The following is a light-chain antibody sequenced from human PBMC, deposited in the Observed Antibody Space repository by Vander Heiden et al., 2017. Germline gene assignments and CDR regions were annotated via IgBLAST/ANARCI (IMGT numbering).Light chain of an antibody. Sequence: SYELPPPPSVSVSPGQTASITCLGDKLGDKYDCWYQQKAGQSPVLVIDQDSKRPSGIPERFSGSNSGNTATLTNSGTQAMDEADYYCQAWDSSTVVFGGGTKLTVL. CDR3: QAWDSSTVV. CDR1: KLGDKY. CDR2: QDS. V-gene: IGLV3-1*01. J-gene: IGLJ2*01.